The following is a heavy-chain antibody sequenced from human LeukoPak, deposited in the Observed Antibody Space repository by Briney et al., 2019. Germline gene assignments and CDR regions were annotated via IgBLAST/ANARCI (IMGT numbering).Heavy chain of an antibody. CDR1: GFTFSSSW. Sequence: GGSLRLSCAASGFTFSSSWMSWLRQAPGKGLEWVADIKEDGSAKYYVDSVKGRFTISRDNAKNSLHLQMNSLRVEDTAVYYCARDPDHGAVDYWGQGTLVTVSS. V-gene: IGHV3-7*01. J-gene: IGHJ4*02. D-gene: IGHD3-16*01. CDR2: IKEDGSAK. CDR3: ARDPDHGAVDY.